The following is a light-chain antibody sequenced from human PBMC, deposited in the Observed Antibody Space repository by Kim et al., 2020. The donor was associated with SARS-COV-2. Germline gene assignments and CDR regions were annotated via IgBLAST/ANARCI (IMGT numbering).Light chain of an antibody. V-gene: IGKV3-11*01. Sequence: PGERAPLSCRASQSVSTSLGWYQQKPGQAPRLLIYDVSNRAAGIPARFSGGGSGTAFTLTISSLEPEDSAVYYCQQRSSWPPITFGQGTRLEIK. CDR1: QSVSTS. J-gene: IGKJ5*01. CDR3: QQRSSWPPIT. CDR2: DVS.